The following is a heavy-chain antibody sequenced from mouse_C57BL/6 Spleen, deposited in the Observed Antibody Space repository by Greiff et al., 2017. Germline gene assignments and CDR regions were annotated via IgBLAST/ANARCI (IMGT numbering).Heavy chain of an antibody. J-gene: IGHJ4*01. D-gene: IGHD2-2*01. V-gene: IGHV1-64*01. CDR3: ARGDYYGYVNYAMDY. Sequence: QVQLQQSGAELVKPGASVKLSCKASGYTFTSYWMHWVKQRPGQGLEWIGMIHPNSGSTNYNEKFKSKATLTVDKSSSTAYMQLSSLTSEDSAVYYCARGDYYGYVNYAMDYWGQGTSVTVSS. CDR2: IHPNSGST. CDR1: GYTFTSYW.